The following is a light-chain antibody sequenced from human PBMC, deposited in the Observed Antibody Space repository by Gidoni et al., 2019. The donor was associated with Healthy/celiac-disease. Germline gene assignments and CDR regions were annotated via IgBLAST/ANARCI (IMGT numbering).Light chain of an antibody. CDR3: QQYNKWPSTIIT. Sequence: IVLTQSPASLSVSPGERATLSCRASQSVSSNLAWYQQKPGQAPRLLIYGASTRATGIPARVSGSGSGTEFTINISSMQSEDFAGDYCQQYNKWPSTIITFGPGTKVDIK. CDR2: GAS. CDR1: QSVSSN. J-gene: IGKJ3*01. V-gene: IGKV3-15*01.